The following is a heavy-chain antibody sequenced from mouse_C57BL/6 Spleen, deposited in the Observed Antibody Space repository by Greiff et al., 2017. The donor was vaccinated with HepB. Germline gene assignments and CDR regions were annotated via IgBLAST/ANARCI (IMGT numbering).Heavy chain of an antibody. CDR2: IWSGGST. CDR3: ARNQRSSRYYYAMDY. J-gene: IGHJ4*01. Sequence: QVQLQQSGPGLVQPSQSLSITCTVSGFSLTSYGVHWVRQSPGKGLEWLGVIWSGGSTDYNAAFISRLSISKDNSKSQVFFKMNSLQADDTAIYYCARNQRSSRYYYAMDYWGQGTSVTVSS. V-gene: IGHV2-2*01. CDR1: GFSLTSYG.